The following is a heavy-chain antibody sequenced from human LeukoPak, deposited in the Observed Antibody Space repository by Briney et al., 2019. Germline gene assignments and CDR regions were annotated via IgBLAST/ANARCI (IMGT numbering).Heavy chain of an antibody. D-gene: IGHD6-19*01. V-gene: IGHV4-59*01. Sequence: SETLSLTCTVSGGSISSYYWSWIRQPPEKGLEWIGYISYSGSTHYNPSLKSRVTISVDTSKNQLSLKLSSVTAADTAVYYCASAARSSGWGSFDYWGQGTLVTVSS. J-gene: IGHJ4*02. CDR2: ISYSGST. CDR1: GGSISSYY. CDR3: ASAARSSGWGSFDY.